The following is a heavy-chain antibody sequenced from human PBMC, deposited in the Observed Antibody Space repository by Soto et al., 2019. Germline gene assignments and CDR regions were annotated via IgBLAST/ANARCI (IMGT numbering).Heavy chain of an antibody. CDR2: INHSGST. V-gene: IGHV4-34*01. J-gene: IGHJ6*02. D-gene: IGHD3-3*01. CDR3: ARGRLDDFWSGYYYYGMDV. CDR1: GGSFSGYY. Sequence: SETLSLTCAVYGGSFSGYYWSWIRQPPGKGLEWIGEINHSGSTNYNPSLKSRVTISVDTSKNQFSLKLSSVTAADTAVYYCARGRLDDFWSGYYYYGMDVWGQGTTVTVSS.